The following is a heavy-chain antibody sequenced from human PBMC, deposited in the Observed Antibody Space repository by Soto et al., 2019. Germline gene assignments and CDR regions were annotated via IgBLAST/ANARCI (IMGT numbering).Heavy chain of an antibody. CDR3: AKDLWLQFLPYYYYGMDV. CDR2: ISYDGSNK. J-gene: IGHJ6*02. V-gene: IGHV3-30*18. CDR1: GFTFSSYG. D-gene: IGHD5-12*01. Sequence: QVQLVESGGGVVQPGRSLRLSCAASGFTFSSYGMHWVRQAPGKGLEWVAVISYDGSNKYYADSVKGRFTISRDNSKNTLYLQMNSLRAEDTAVYYCAKDLWLQFLPYYYYGMDVWGQGTTVTVSS.